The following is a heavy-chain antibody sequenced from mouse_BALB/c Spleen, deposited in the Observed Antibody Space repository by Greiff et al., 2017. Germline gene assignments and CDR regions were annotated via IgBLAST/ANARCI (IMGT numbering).Heavy chain of an antibody. V-gene: IGHV2-6-2*01. CDR1: GFSLTSYG. CDR2: IWSDGST. D-gene: IGHD2-3*01. CDR3: ARHGDGYYGFAY. J-gene: IGHJ3*01. Sequence: QVQLKESGPDLVAPSQSLSITCTVSGFSLTSYGVHWVRQPPGKGLEWLVVIWSDGSTTYNSALKSRLSISKDNSKSQVFLKMNSLQTDDTAMYYCARHGDGYYGFAYWGQGTLVTVSA.